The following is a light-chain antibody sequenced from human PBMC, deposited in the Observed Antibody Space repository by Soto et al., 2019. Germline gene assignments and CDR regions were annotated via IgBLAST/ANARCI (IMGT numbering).Light chain of an antibody. CDR2: DTS. J-gene: IGLJ2*01. CDR3: LLSFSGTNVV. CDR1: TGAVTSGHY. Sequence: QAVVTQEPSLTVSPGGTVTLTCGSSTGAVTSGHYPYWFQQKSGQAPRALIYDTSNKHSWTPARFSGSLLGGKAALTLSGAQPEDEAEYYCLLSFSGTNVVFGGGTQLTVL. V-gene: IGLV7-46*01.